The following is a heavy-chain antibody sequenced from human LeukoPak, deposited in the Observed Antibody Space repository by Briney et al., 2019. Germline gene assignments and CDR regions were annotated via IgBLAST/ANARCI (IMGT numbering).Heavy chain of an antibody. CDR1: GASVSGSPYY. V-gene: IGHV4-39*01. Sequence: SETLSLTCTVSGASVSGSPYYWGWIRQPPGKGLEWIGSIYSSGSTYYNASLQSRVTISIETSKNQISLRLNSVTATDTAIYYCAKSGGYGLIDYWGQGTLVTVSS. CDR3: AKSGGYGLIDY. CDR2: IYSSGST. D-gene: IGHD1-26*01. J-gene: IGHJ4*02.